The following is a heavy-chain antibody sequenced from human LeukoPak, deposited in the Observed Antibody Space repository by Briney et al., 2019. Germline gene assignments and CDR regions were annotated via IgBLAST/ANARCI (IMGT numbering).Heavy chain of an antibody. CDR2: IDRRGSS. CDR1: GESFSAYS. V-gene: IGHV4-34*01. J-gene: IGHJ4*03. Sequence: SEALSLTCAVHGESFSAYSWSWIRQVPGKGLEWIGEIDRRGSSNYNPPLKSRATISVDTSKNHFSLSLTSVTAADTAVYYCATRSSTLAAARCFDDWGQGTVVTVSS. CDR3: ATRSSTLAAARCFDD. D-gene: IGHD6-6*01.